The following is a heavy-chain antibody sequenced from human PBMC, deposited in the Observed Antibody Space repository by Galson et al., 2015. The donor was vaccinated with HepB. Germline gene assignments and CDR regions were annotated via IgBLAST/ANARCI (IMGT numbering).Heavy chain of an antibody. J-gene: IGHJ3*02. V-gene: IGHV3-15*01. CDR3: TTEGYSYGFHSFDI. Sequence: SLRLSCAASGFTFSSAWMSWVRQAPGKGLEWVGRIRSKTGGGTTEYAVPVKGRFTISRDDSKNTFFLQMNSLKTEDTAVYYCTTEGYSYGFHSFDIWGQGTVVTVSS. CDR1: GFTFSSAW. D-gene: IGHD5-18*01. CDR2: IRSKTGGGTT.